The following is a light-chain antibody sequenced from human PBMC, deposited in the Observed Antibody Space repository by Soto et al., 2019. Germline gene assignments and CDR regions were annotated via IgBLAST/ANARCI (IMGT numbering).Light chain of an antibody. CDR2: GAS. CDR3: QQYNNWPLT. V-gene: IGKV3-15*01. CDR1: QSVSSN. J-gene: IGKJ4*01. Sequence: EIVMTQSPATLSVSPGERATLSCRASQSVSSNLAWYQQKPGQAPRLLIYGASTRATGIPARFSGSGSRTEFTLTISSLQSEDFAVYYCQQYNNWPLTFGGGTKGEIK.